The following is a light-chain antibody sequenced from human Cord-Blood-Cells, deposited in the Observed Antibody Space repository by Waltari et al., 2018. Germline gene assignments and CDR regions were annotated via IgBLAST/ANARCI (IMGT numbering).Light chain of an antibody. J-gene: IGLJ3*02. Sequence: SYVLTQPPSVSVAPGKTARITCGGNNIGSKSVHWYQQKPGQAPVLGVYDDSDRPSGIPERSAGSNAGNTATLTISRVEAGDEADYYCQVWDSSSDHPGVFGGGTKLTVL. CDR1: NIGSKS. V-gene: IGLV3-21*03. CDR3: QVWDSSSDHPGV. CDR2: DDS.